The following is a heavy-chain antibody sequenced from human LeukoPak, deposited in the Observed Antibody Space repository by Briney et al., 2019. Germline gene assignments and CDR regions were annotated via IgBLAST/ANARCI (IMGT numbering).Heavy chain of an antibody. CDR3: ATSRYYYDSSGYYNGAAFDI. CDR1: GGSISSSSYY. J-gene: IGHJ3*02. CDR2: IYYSGST. Sequence: SETLSLTCTVSGGSISSSSYYLGWIRQPPGKGLEWIGSIYYSGSTYYNPSLKSRVTISVDTSKNQFSLKLSSVTAADTAVYYSATSRYYYDSSGYYNGAAFDIWGQGTMVTVSS. V-gene: IGHV4-39*01. D-gene: IGHD3-22*01.